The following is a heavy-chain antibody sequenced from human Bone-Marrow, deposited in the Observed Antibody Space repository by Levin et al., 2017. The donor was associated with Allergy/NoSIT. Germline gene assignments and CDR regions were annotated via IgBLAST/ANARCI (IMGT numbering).Heavy chain of an antibody. J-gene: IGHJ4*02. V-gene: IGHV3-23*01. CDR1: GFIFSSYA. CDR3: AKGGLTIAGTSGGD. Sequence: QTGESLKISCAVSGFIFSSYAMSWVRQAPGKGLEWVSGISGSDGGTYYADSVQGRFTIFRDISKSTLYLQMSSLRAVDTAVYYCAKGGLTIAGTSGGDWGQGTRVTVSS. CDR2: ISGSDGGT. D-gene: IGHD6-13*01.